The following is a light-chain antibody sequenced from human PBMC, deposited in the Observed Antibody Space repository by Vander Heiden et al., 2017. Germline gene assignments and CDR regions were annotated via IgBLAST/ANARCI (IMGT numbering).Light chain of an antibody. CDR2: KAS. J-gene: IGKJ1*01. V-gene: IGKV1-5*03. Sequence: IRLTQSPSTLSASVGDRLTITCRASQSVGSWLAWYQQKPGRAPRPLIFKASSLQSGVPSRFSGSGSGNEFTLTISSLQPDDFATYYCQQYNGYPTFGQGTKVEIK. CDR3: QQYNGYPT. CDR1: QSVGSW.